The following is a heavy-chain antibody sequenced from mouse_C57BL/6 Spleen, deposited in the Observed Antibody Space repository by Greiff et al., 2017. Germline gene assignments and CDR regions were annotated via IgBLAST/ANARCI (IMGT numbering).Heavy chain of an antibody. D-gene: IGHD1-1*01. CDR2: INPSSGYT. CDR1: GYTFTSYW. V-gene: IGHV1-7*01. J-gene: IGHJ2*01. CDR3: ATWGYGSEDYFDY. Sequence: VQLQQSGAELAKPGASVKLSCKASGYTFTSYWMHWVKQRPGQGLEWIGYINPSSGYTKYNQKFKDKATLTADKSSSTAYMQLSSLTYEDAAVYYCATWGYGSEDYFDYWGQGTTLTVSS.